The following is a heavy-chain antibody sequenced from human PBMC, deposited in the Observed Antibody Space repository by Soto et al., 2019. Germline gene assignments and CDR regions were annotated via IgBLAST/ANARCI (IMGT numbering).Heavy chain of an antibody. CDR3: ARLVGAYYYDSSGYFPDV. V-gene: IGHV4-39*01. Sequence: PSETLSLTCTVSGGSISSSSYYWGWIRQPPGKGLEWIGSIYYSGSTYYNPSLKSRVTVSVDTSKNQFSLKLSSVTAADTAVYYSARLVGAYYYDSSGYFPDVWGQGTTVTVSS. J-gene: IGHJ6*02. CDR2: IYYSGST. CDR1: GGSISSSSYY. D-gene: IGHD3-22*01.